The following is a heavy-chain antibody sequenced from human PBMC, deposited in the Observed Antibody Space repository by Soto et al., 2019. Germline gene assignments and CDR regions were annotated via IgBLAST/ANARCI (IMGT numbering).Heavy chain of an antibody. CDR1: GFTFRDSA. J-gene: IGHJ2*01. D-gene: IGHD4-17*01. CDR3: TRPNASGDYDWYFDL. V-gene: IGHV3-73*02. Sequence: QLVESGGGLVQPGGSLKLSCAASGFTFRDSALHWVRQAPGKGLEWVGRIRTKVNDFATIYTASVRGRFTISRDDSKNTAFLHMDSLKTEDTAIYFCTRPNASGDYDWYFDLWGRGTLVTVSS. CDR2: IRTKVNDFAT.